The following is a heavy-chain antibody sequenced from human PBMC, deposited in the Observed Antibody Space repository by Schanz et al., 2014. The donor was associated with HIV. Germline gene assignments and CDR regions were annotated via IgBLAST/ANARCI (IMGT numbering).Heavy chain of an antibody. V-gene: IGHV3-23*01. CDR2: ISGSGVST. D-gene: IGHD4-17*01. CDR3: VRLMSSDYDFYHYGMDV. CDR1: GFSFSRYA. Sequence: EVQLLESGGGLEQPGGSLRLSCAASGFSFSRYAMSWVRQAPGKGLEWVSSISGSGVSTFYAGSVKGRFAISRDKSKNTLYLQMNSLRVEDTAVYYCVRLMSSDYDFYHYGMDVWGQGTTVTVSS. J-gene: IGHJ6*02.